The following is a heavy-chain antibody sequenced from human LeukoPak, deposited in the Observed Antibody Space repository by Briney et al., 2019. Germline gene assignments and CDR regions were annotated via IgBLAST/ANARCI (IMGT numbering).Heavy chain of an antibody. CDR1: GGFISSYY. CDR2: IYYSGST. V-gene: IGHV4-59*01. Sequence: PSGTLSLTCTVSGGFISSYYWSWIRQPPGKGLEWIGYIYYSGSTNYNPSLKSRVTISVDTSKNQFSLKLSSVTAADTAVYYCARLPRFCGGDCWLDPWGQGTLDTVSS. J-gene: IGHJ5*02. D-gene: IGHD2-21*01. CDR3: ARLPRFCGGDCWLDP.